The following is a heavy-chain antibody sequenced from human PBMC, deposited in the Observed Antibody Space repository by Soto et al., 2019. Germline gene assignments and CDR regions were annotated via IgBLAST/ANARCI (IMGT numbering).Heavy chain of an antibody. Sequence: QVQLQQWGAGLLKPSETLSLTCAVYGGSFKGYSWTWIRQPPGKGLEWIGEINHSGSTKYNPSHKRRVTISVDTSRNQFSLKLSSVTAADTAVYFCARPPYAFGFDIWGQGTVVTVSS. J-gene: IGHJ3*02. V-gene: IGHV4-34*01. D-gene: IGHD3-16*01. CDR1: GGSFKGYS. CDR3: ARPPYAFGFDI. CDR2: INHSGST.